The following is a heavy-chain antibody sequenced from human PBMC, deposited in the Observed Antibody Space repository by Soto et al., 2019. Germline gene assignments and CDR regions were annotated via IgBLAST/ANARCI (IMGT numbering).Heavy chain of an antibody. Sequence: QVQLQESGPGLVKPSDTLSLICAVSGYSISSSNWWGWIRQPPGKGLEWIGNISYSGSAYYNPSLKSRVTMSVDTSKSQFALKVSSVAAEDTAVYYCARGDYAKAFDIWGQGTTVTVSS. V-gene: IGHV4-28*03. J-gene: IGHJ3*02. CDR1: GYSISSSNW. CDR2: ISYSGSA. CDR3: ARGDYAKAFDI. D-gene: IGHD2-2*01.